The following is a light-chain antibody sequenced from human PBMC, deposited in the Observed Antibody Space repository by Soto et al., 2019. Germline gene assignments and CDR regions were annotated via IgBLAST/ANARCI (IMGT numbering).Light chain of an antibody. CDR1: SSDVGSHNL. Sequence: QSVLTQPASVSGSPGQSITISCTGTSSDVGSHNLVSWYQQYPGKAPKLIIFEASKRPSGVSNRFSGSKSGSTASLTISGLQAEDEADYYCNSFTSRNTLVFGGGTKVTV. J-gene: IGLJ3*02. V-gene: IGLV2-14*02. CDR2: EAS. CDR3: NSFTSRNTLV.